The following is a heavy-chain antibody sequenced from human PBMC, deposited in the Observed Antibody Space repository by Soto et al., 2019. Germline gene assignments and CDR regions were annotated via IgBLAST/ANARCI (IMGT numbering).Heavy chain of an antibody. CDR2: ISYDGSNK. J-gene: IGHJ2*01. V-gene: IGHV3-30-3*01. CDR1: GFTFSSYA. D-gene: IGHD2-8*02. CDR3: ARAPGLWWYFDL. Sequence: QVQLVESGGGVVQPGRSLRLSCAASGFTFSSYAMHWVRQAPGKGLEWVAVISYDGSNKYYADSVKGRFTISRDNSKNTLYLQMNSLRAEDTAVYYCARAPGLWWYFDLWGRGTLVTVSS.